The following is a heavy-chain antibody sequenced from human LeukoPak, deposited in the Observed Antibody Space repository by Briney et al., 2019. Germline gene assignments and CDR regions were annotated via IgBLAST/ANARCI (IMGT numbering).Heavy chain of an antibody. Sequence: GGSLRLSCAASGFTFSSYAMSWVRQAPGKGLEWVSAISGSGGSTYYADSVKGRFTISRDTSKNMLYLQMNCLRAEDTAVYYCAKDLIFGVDPLYGMDVWGQGTTVTVSS. V-gene: IGHV3-23*01. CDR2: ISGSGGST. CDR3: AKDLIFGVDPLYGMDV. J-gene: IGHJ6*02. D-gene: IGHD3-3*02. CDR1: GFTFSSYA.